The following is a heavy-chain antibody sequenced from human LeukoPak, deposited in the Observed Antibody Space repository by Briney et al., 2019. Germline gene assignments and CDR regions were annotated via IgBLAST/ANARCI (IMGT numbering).Heavy chain of an antibody. Sequence: GGSLRLSCAASGFTVSSNEMSWVRQAPGKGLEWVSSISGGSTYYADSVKGRFTISRDNAKNSLYLQMNSLRAEDTAVYYCARGNYYGSGSPFYYWGQGTLVTVSS. V-gene: IGHV3-38-3*01. CDR2: ISGGST. D-gene: IGHD3-10*01. J-gene: IGHJ4*02. CDR1: GFTVSSNE. CDR3: ARGNYYGSGSPFYY.